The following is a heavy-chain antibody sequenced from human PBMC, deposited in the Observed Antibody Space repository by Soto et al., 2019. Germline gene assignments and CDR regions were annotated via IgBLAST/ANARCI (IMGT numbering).Heavy chain of an antibody. Sequence: PSETLSLTGIVAGGAISSSSYDGGWIRQPPGKGLEWIGSIYYSGSTYYNPSLKSRVIISVDTSKNQFSLKLTSVTAADTAVYYCATRFYTSGVLFDYWGQGTPVTVS. V-gene: IGHV4-39*07. J-gene: IGHJ4*02. D-gene: IGHD2-2*02. CDR3: ATRFYTSGVLFDY. CDR2: IYYSGST. CDR1: GGAISSSSYD.